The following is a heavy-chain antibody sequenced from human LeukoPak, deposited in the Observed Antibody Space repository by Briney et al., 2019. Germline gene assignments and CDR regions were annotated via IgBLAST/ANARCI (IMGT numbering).Heavy chain of an antibody. CDR2: IRYDESKT. D-gene: IGHD2-15*01. V-gene: IGHV3-30*02. CDR3: ARVLRYCSGGNCYSGGLGYMDV. CDR1: GFTFSSYG. Sequence: GGSLRLSCAASGFTFSSYGMHWVRQAPGKGLEWVAFIRYDESKTYYADYVKGRFTISRDNAKNSLFLQMNSLRAEDTAVYYCARVLRYCSGGNCYSGGLGYMDVWGKGTTVTISS. J-gene: IGHJ6*03.